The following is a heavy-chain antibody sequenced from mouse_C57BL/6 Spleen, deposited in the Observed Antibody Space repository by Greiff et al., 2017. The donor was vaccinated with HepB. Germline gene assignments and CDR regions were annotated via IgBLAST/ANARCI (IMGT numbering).Heavy chain of an antibody. Sequence: QVQLQQPGAELVRPGSSVKLSCKASGYTFTSYWMHWVKQRPIQGLEWIGNIDPSDSETHYNQKFKDKATLTVDKSSSTAYMQLSSLTSEDSAVYYCARRYYVSSGSYYFDYWGQGTTLTVSS. J-gene: IGHJ2*01. CDR1: GYTFTSYW. CDR2: IDPSDSET. V-gene: IGHV1-52*01. CDR3: ARRYYVSSGSYYFDY. D-gene: IGHD1-1*01.